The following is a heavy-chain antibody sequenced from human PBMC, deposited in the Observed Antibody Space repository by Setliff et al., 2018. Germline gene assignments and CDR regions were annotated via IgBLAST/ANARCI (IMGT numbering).Heavy chain of an antibody. J-gene: IGHJ4*02. Sequence: SGPTLVNPTQTPTLTCSFSGFSLRSSGMAVGWIRQPPGKALEWLALIYWDDVKRYSPFLKNRLTITQDTSKNQVVLTLTNMDPVDTATYYCAHRGGYGADSLYYFDVWGQGTPVTVSS. CDR2: IYWDDVK. D-gene: IGHD3-10*01. CDR3: AHRGGYGADSLYYFDV. V-gene: IGHV2-5*02. CDR1: GFSLRSSGMA.